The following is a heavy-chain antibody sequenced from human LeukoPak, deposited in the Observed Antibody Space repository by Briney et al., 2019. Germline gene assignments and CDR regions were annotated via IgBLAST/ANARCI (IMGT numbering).Heavy chain of an antibody. CDR2: IRYDGSNK. Sequence: GGSLRLSCAASGFTFSSYGMHWVRQAPGEGLEWVAFIRYDGSNKYYADSVKGRFTISRDNSKNTLYLQMNSLRAEDTAVYYCAGHSGSYSGYALDIWGQGTMVTVSS. D-gene: IGHD1-26*01. V-gene: IGHV3-30*02. J-gene: IGHJ3*02. CDR1: GFTFSSYG. CDR3: AGHSGSYSGYALDI.